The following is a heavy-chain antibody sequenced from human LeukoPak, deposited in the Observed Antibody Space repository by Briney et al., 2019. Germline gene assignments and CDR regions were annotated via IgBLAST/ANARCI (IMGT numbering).Heavy chain of an antibody. CDR2: ISAYNGNT. Sequence: LGASVKVSCKASGYTFTSYGISWVRQAPGQGLEWMGWISAYNGNTNYAQKLQGRVTMTTGTSTSTAYMELRSLRSDDTAVYYCARASTAHYYYYYMDVWGKGTTVTVSS. V-gene: IGHV1-18*01. CDR1: GYTFTSYG. CDR3: ARASTAHYYYYYMDV. D-gene: IGHD4-17*01. J-gene: IGHJ6*03.